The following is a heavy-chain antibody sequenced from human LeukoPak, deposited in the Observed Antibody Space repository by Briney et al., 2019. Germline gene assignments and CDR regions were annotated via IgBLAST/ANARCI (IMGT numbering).Heavy chain of an antibody. D-gene: IGHD2-8*01. V-gene: IGHV1-69*05. Sequence: SVKVSCKASGGTFNNYAISWVRQAPGQGLEWMGGVIPIFGTTNYTQNWQGRVTFTTDESTNTAYMELSGLRFEDTAVYYCARSYLVFNSFDPWGQGTLVTVSS. J-gene: IGHJ5*02. CDR3: ARSYLVFNSFDP. CDR1: GGTFNNYA. CDR2: VIPIFGTT.